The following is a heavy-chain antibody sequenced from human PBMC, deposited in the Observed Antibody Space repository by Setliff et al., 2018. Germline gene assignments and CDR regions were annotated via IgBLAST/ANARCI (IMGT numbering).Heavy chain of an antibody. V-gene: IGHV4-39*07. Sequence: SGPTLVNPTQTLTLTCTFSGFSLTTSGVGVGWVRQPPGKGLEWIGNIYFGGNTYFNPSFKSRVTMSIDTSNSQFSLKLSSVTAADTAIYYCARDASASDGRNAFDIWGQGTMVTVSS. J-gene: IGHJ3*02. CDR2: IYFGGNT. CDR1: GFSLTTSGVG. CDR3: ARDASASDGRNAFDI. D-gene: IGHD1-26*01.